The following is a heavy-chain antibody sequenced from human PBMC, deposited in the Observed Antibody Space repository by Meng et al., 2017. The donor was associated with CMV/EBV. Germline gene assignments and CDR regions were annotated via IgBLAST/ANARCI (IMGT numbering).Heavy chain of an antibody. CDR1: GFTFSNAW. CDR3: ARAWLSRVVAATPNYYYGMDV. CDR2: ISSSGSTI. D-gene: IGHD2-15*01. V-gene: IGHV3-11*04. Sequence: GESLKISCAASGFTFSNAWMSWVRQAPGKGLEWVSYISSSGSTIYYADSVKGRFTISRDNAKNSLYLQMNSLRAEDTAVYYCARAWLSRVVAATPNYYYGMDVWGQGTTVTVSS. J-gene: IGHJ6*02.